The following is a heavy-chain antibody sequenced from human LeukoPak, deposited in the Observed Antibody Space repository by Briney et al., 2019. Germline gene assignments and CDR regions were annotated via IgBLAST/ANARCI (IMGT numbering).Heavy chain of an antibody. CDR2: ITSISDGT. D-gene: IGHD3-10*01. Sequence: GGSLRLSCAASGFTFIIYAMSWVRQAPGEGLEWVSSITSISDGTFYADSVKGRFTISRDNSKSTLYLQMNSLRAEDTALYYCVKDRPNYFGWNGHYYTRNGDSWGQGTLVTVSS. J-gene: IGHJ5*01. CDR1: GFTFIIYA. CDR3: VKDRPNYFGWNGHYYTRNGDS. V-gene: IGHV3-23*01.